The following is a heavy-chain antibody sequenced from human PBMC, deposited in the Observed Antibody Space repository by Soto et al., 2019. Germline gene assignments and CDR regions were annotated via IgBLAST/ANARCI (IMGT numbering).Heavy chain of an antibody. J-gene: IGHJ4*02. CDR1: GFTFSRYG. Sequence: QVQLVESGGGVVQPGTSLRLSCAASGFTFSRYGMHWVRQAPGKGLEWVAIIWYDGSNKNYADPVKGRFTISRDNSKNTLYLQMNSLRAEDTAVYYCASVNGDYVFDYWGQGTLVTVSS. D-gene: IGHD4-17*01. V-gene: IGHV3-33*01. CDR2: IWYDGSNK. CDR3: ASVNGDYVFDY.